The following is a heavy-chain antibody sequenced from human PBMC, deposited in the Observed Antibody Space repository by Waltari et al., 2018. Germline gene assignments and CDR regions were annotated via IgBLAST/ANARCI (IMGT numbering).Heavy chain of an antibody. CDR2: ISSSSSTI. D-gene: IGHD4-17*01. CDR3: ARDADDDYGDYGADY. V-gene: IGHV3-48*01. Sequence: EVQLVESGGGLVQPGGSLRLSCAASGFTFSSYSMNWVRQAPGKGLEWVSYISSSSSTIYYADSVKGRFTISRDNAKNSLYLQMNSLRAEDTAVYYCARDADDDYGDYGADYWGQGTLVTVSS. CDR1: GFTFSSYS. J-gene: IGHJ4*02.